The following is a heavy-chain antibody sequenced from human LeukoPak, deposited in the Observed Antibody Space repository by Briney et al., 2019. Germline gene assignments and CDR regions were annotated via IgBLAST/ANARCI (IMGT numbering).Heavy chain of an antibody. Sequence: TGGSLRLSCAASRFTFTSYAMHWVRQAPGKGLEWVAVLSYDGRDKHYADSVKGRFTTSRDNSKSTLYLQMNSLRAEDTAVYYCARDGGGTSADYYFDYWGQGTLVTVSS. CDR3: ARDGGGTSADYYFDY. D-gene: IGHD2-2*01. CDR1: RFTFTSYA. CDR2: LSYDGRDK. V-gene: IGHV3-30*04. J-gene: IGHJ4*02.